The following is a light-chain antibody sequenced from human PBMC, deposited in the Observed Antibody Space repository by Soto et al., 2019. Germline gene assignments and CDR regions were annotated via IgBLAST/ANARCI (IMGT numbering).Light chain of an antibody. CDR3: NSYTNSSAVV. CDR2: EVT. J-gene: IGLJ2*01. V-gene: IGLV2-14*01. CDR1: RDDIGAYDY. Sequence: QSALTQPASVSGSPGQSSTISCAGTRDDIGAYDYVSWYQQHPGSAPKLLVYEVTNRPSGVSDRFSGSKSGNTASLTISGLQAEDEADYYCNSYTNSSAVVFGGGTKVTVL.